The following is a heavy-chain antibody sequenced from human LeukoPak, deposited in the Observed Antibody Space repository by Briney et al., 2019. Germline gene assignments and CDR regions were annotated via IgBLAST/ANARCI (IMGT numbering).Heavy chain of an antibody. CDR2: IGSNVNTA. Sequence: GGSLRLSCAASGFIFSVYYMSWVRHARGTGLECVSYIGSNVNTADYANSLKGRFTVTRNNAKNSLYMQMNSLSAEDTAVYYCASDPPFSPHHYYYFGMDVWGQGTTVTV. D-gene: IGHD3-3*02. CDR3: ASDPPFSPHHYYYFGMDV. J-gene: IGHJ6*02. CDR1: GFIFSVYY. V-gene: IGHV3-11*01.